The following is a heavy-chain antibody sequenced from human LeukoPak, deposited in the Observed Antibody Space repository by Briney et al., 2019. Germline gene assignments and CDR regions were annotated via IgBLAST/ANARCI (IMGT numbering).Heavy chain of an antibody. CDR3: ARSLTVTPSRYYFDY. CDR1: GGSISSYY. D-gene: IGHD4-17*01. CDR2: IYTSGST. V-gene: IGHV4-4*07. Sequence: SETLSLTCTVSGGSISSYYWSWIRQPAGKGLEWIGRIYTSGSTNYNPSLKSRVTMSVDTSKNQFSLKLSSVTAADTAVYYCARSLTVTPSRYYFDYWGQGTLVTVSS. J-gene: IGHJ4*02.